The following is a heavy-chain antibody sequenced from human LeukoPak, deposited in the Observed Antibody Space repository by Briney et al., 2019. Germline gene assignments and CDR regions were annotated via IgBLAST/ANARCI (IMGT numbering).Heavy chain of an antibody. CDR3: AARPGIAAAGTDTDY. V-gene: IGHV3-23*01. CDR1: GGSFSGYY. CDR2: ISGSGGST. D-gene: IGHD6-13*01. Sequence: ETLSLTCAVYGGSFSGYYWSWVRQAPGKGLEWVSAISGSGGSTYYADSVKGRFTISRDNSKNTLYLQMNSLRAEDTAVYYCAARPGIAAAGTDTDYWGQGTLVTVSS. J-gene: IGHJ4*02.